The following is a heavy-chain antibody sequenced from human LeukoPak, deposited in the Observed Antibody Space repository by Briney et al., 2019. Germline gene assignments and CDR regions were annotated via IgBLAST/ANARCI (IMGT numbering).Heavy chain of an antibody. J-gene: IGHJ4*02. CDR1: GFTVSNNH. Sequence: GGSLRPSCAASGFTVSNNHVSWVRLAPGKGLEWVSIIYSGGNIYYADSVKGRFTISRDNSKNTLDLQMNSLRAEDTAVYYCARARRCGLNDDYGGCFDCWGQGTLVTVSS. V-gene: IGHV3-53*01. CDR3: ARARRCGLNDDYGGCFDC. CDR2: IYSGGNI. D-gene: IGHD4-23*01.